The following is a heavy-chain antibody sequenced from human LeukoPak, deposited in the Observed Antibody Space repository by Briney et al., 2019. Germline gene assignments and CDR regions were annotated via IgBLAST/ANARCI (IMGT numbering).Heavy chain of an antibody. CDR2: INPNSGGT. CDR1: GYTFTCYY. J-gene: IGHJ5*02. V-gene: IGHV1-2*02. CDR3: AREYYYDSSGYYPTRWFDP. Sequence: ASVKVSCKASGYTFTCYYMHWVRQAPGQGLEWMGWINPNSGGTNYAQRLQGRVTMTRDTSISTAYMELSRLRSDDTAVYYCAREYYYDSSGYYPTRWFDPWGQGTLVTVSS. D-gene: IGHD3-22*01.